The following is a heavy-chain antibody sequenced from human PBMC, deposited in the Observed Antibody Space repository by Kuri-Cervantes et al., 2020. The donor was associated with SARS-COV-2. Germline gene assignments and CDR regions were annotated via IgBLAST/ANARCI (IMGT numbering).Heavy chain of an antibody. CDR3: ARGEGSLEWFPIDS. V-gene: IGHV3-21*01. CDR1: GFTFRGYS. D-gene: IGHD3-3*01. J-gene: IGHJ4*02. CDR2: ISSGSRHT. Sequence: GESLKISCAASGFTFRGYSMTWVRQAPGKGLEWVSSISSGSRHTYYADPVKGRFTIPRDNAKHSLYLQMNTLRAEDTAVYCCARGEGSLEWFPIDSWGQGTLVTVSS.